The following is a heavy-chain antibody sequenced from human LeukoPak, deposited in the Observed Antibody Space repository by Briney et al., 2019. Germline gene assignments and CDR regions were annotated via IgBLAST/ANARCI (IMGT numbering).Heavy chain of an antibody. V-gene: IGHV4-4*07. D-gene: IGHD1-1*01. J-gene: IGHJ4*02. CDR3: VRGTTRYFDY. CDR2: IQTSGST. Sequence: PSETLSLTCTVSGGSITSYYWSWIRQPAGKGLEWIGRIQTSGSTNYSPSLKSRVTMSIDTSKTQFSLNLSSVTAADTAVYYCVRGTTRYFDYWGQGTLVTVSS. CDR1: GGSITSYY.